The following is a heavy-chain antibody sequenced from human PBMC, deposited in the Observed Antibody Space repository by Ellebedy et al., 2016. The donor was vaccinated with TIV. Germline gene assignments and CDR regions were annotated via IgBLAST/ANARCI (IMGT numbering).Heavy chain of an antibody. CDR1: GYSFTSYD. CDR3: ARVPSTYSDDYLIPYADY. V-gene: IGHV1-18*04. D-gene: IGHD2/OR15-2a*01. Sequence: AASVQVSCKASGYSFTSYDIGWVRQAPGQGLEWMGFIRPSKGYTNYAQKFQVRVTMTTDTSTSTAYMELRSLTSDDTAVYYCARVPSTYSDDYLIPYADYWGQGTLVTVSS. J-gene: IGHJ4*02. CDR2: IRPSKGYT.